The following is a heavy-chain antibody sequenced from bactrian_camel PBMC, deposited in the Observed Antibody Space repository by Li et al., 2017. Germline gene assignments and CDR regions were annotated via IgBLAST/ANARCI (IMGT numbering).Heavy chain of an antibody. CDR3: AVGHWGGGVCYPAAGY. D-gene: IGHD5*01. V-gene: IGHV3S40*01. CDR2: IYTGGGST. Sequence: VQLVESGGGLVQPGGSLRLSCVGSGFTFSYNDMNWVRQAPGQGLEWVSSIYTGGGSTYYADSVKGRFTISRDNRENTLYLLMNSLQPEDTAIYYCAVGHWGGGVCYPAAGYWGEGTQVTVS. CDR1: GFTFSYND. J-gene: IGHJ6*01.